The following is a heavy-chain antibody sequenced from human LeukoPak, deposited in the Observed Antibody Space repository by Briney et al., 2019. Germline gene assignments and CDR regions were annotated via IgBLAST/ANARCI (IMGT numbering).Heavy chain of an antibody. V-gene: IGHV3-23*01. J-gene: IGHJ4*02. CDR2: ISGSGGST. CDR1: GFTLSSYA. CDR3: AKGGVWYRYFDF. D-gene: IGHD2-8*01. Sequence: PGGSLRLSCAASGFTLSSYAMSWVRQAPGKGLEWVSAISGSGGSTYYTDSVKGRFTISRDNSKNTLYLQMNSLRAEDTAVYYCAKGGVWYRYFDFWGQGTLVTVSS.